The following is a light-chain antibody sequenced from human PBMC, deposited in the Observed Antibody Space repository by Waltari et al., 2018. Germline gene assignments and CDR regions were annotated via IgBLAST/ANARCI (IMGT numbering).Light chain of an antibody. J-gene: IGKJ5*01. CDR1: QSVGSSY. CDR2: DAS. Sequence: EIVLTQSPVTLSLSPGARATLYCGASQSVGSSYLAWYQQKPGLAPRLLIYDASSRATGIPDRFSGSGSGTDFTLTISRLEPEDFAVYYCQQYGSSPPVTFGQGTRLEIK. V-gene: IGKV3D-20*01. CDR3: QQYGSSPPVT.